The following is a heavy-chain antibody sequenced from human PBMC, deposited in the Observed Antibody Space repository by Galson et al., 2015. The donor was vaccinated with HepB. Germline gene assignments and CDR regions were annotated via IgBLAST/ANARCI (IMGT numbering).Heavy chain of an antibody. V-gene: IGHV3-21*01. Sequence: SLRLSCAASGFTFSSYGMQWVRQAPGKGLEWVSSITSGSSHTFYADSVKGRFTISRDNAKNSLYLEMNSLRAEDTAVYYCARDDYGSGVAGTWFDPWGQGTLVTVSS. D-gene: IGHD3-10*01. CDR2: ITSGSSHT. CDR1: GFTFSSYG. J-gene: IGHJ5*02. CDR3: ARDDYGSGVAGTWFDP.